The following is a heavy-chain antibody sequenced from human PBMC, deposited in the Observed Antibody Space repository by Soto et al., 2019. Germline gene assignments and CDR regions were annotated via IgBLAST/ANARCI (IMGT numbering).Heavy chain of an antibody. CDR2: ISGSGSST. Sequence: EVQLLESGGGLVQPGGSLRLSCAASGFTFSSYAMSWVRQAPGKGLEWVSAISGSGSSTYYADSVKGRFTISRDNSKNTLYLQMNSLRAEDTAVYYCAKLGVRGGYCSGGSCYSSANWFDPWGQGTLVTVSS. CDR3: AKLGVRGGYCSGGSCYSSANWFDP. D-gene: IGHD2-15*01. CDR1: GFTFSSYA. J-gene: IGHJ5*02. V-gene: IGHV3-23*01.